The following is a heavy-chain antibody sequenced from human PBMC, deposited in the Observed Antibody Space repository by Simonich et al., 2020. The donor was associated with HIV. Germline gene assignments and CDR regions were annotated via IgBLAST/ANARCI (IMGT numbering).Heavy chain of an antibody. J-gene: IGHJ4*02. V-gene: IGHV3-9*03. Sequence: EVQLVESGGGLVQPGRSLRLSCAASGFTFDDYGMHWVRQAPGKGLEWVSSISMNSGSIGYADSVKGRFTISRDNAKNSLYLQMNSLRAEDMALYYCAKDRYSSSSGSFDYWAQGTLVTVSA. D-gene: IGHD6-6*01. CDR2: ISMNSGSI. CDR3: AKDRYSSSSGSFDY. CDR1: GFTFDDYG.